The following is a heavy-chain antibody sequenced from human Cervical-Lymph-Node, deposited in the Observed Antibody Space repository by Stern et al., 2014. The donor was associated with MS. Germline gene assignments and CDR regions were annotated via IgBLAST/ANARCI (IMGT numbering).Heavy chain of an antibody. Sequence: VQLVESGAEVKKPGASVKVSCKSSGYSFSGYYIHWVRQAPGQGLEWMGRINPNSGGTDYAQKFQGRVTMTRDTSIYTSYLELSRLSSDDTAMYYCARAPPNDFTLGIDYWGQGALVTVSS. J-gene: IGHJ4*02. D-gene: IGHD3-3*01. CDR2: INPNSGGT. V-gene: IGHV1-2*06. CDR3: ARAPPNDFTLGIDY. CDR1: GYSFSGYY.